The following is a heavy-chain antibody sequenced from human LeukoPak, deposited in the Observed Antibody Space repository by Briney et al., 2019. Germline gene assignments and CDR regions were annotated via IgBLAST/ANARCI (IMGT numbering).Heavy chain of an antibody. V-gene: IGHV1-18*04. J-gene: IGHJ5*02. CDR3: ARVFGDYGNWFDP. CDR2: ISAYNGNT. CDR1: GYTFTSYG. Sequence: ASVKVSCKASGYTFTSYGISWVRQAPGQGLEWMGWISAYNGNTNYAQKLQGRVTMTTDTSTSTAYIELRSLRSDDTAVYYCARVFGDYGNWFDPWGQGTLVTVSS. D-gene: IGHD4-17*01.